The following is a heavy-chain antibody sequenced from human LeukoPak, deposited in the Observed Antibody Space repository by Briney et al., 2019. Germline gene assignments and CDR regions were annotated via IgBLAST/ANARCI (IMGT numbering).Heavy chain of an antibody. V-gene: IGHV3-7*01. CDR1: GFTFSSYW. J-gene: IGHJ4*02. CDR2: IKQDGSEK. D-gene: IGHD6-19*01. Sequence: GGSLRLSCAASGFTFSSYWMIWVHQAPGKGLEWVANIKQDGSEKYYVDSLKGRFTISRDNAKNSLYLQMNSLTAEDTAIYYCARSLRVAVAASYWGQGTLVTVSS. CDR3: ARSLRVAVAASY.